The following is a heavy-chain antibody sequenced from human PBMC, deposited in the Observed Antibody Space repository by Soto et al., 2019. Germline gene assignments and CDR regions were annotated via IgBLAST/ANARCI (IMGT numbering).Heavy chain of an antibody. Sequence: PGGSLRLSCAASGFTFSSYGMHWVRQAPGKGLEWVAVISYDGSNKYYADSVKGRFTISRDNSKNTLYLQMNSLRAENTAVYYCAKDGGSGWYVGCYFDYWGQGTLVTVSS. J-gene: IGHJ4*02. CDR2: ISYDGSNK. CDR1: GFTFSSYG. CDR3: AKDGGSGWYVGCYFDY. D-gene: IGHD6-19*01. V-gene: IGHV3-30*18.